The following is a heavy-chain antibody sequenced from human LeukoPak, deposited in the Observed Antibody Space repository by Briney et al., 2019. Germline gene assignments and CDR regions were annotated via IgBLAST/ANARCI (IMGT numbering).Heavy chain of an antibody. V-gene: IGHV3-21*01. CDR1: GVTFSSYS. J-gene: IGHJ4*02. Sequence: GGTLRLSCAASGVTFSSYSMNWVRQAPGKGLEWVSSISSGRGSIYYPAPVKGRFTISRDNAKNALYLQMHGLRAEDTAVYYCARVVAVAGTSRGYFDYWGQGTLVTVSS. D-gene: IGHD6-19*01. CDR2: ISSGRGSI. CDR3: ARVVAVAGTSRGYFDY.